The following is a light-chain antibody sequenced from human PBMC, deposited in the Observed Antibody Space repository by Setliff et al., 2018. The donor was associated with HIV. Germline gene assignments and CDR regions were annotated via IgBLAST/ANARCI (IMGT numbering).Light chain of an antibody. J-gene: IGLJ1*01. CDR2: EVT. CDR3: SSFTITTTPSGSV. CDR1: SSDVGGYNY. V-gene: IGLV2-14*01. Sequence: GASSDVGGYNYVSWYQQHPGKAPQLMIYEVTNRPSGVSNRFSGSKSGNTASLTISGLQAEDEADYYCSSFTITTTPSGSVFGTGTKVTVL.